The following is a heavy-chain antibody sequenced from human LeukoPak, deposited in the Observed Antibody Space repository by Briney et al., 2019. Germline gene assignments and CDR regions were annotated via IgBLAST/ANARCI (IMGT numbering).Heavy chain of an antibody. CDR2: IYPGDSDT. D-gene: IGHD6-13*01. CDR3: ARQEGIATAQAFDI. J-gene: IGHJ3*02. V-gene: IGHV5-51*01. Sequence: GESLKISCKGSGYSFTSYWIGWVRQMPGKGLEWMGIIYPGDSDTRYSPSFQGQVTIPAGESIGTAYMQWSSLKASDTAIYYCARQEGIATAQAFDIWGQGTMVTVSS. CDR1: GYSFTSYW.